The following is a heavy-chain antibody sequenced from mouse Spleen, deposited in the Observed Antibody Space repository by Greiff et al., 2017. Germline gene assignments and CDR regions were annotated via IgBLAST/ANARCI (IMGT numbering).Heavy chain of an antibody. CDR3: ARNERYDAWFAY. CDR2: IWSGGST. V-gene: IGHV2-2*01. J-gene: IGHJ3*01. CDR1: GFSLTSYG. Sequence: VMLVESGPGLVQPSQCLSITCTVSGFSLTSYGVHWVRQSPGKGLEWLGVIWSGGSTDYYAAFISRLSISKDNSKSQVFFKMNSLQADDTAIYYCARNERYDAWFAYWGQGTLVTVSA. D-gene: IGHD2-14*01.